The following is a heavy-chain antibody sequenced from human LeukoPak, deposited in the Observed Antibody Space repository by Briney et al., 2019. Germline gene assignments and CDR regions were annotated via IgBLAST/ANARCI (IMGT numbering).Heavy chain of an antibody. CDR2: MNPNSGKT. Sequence: GASVKVSCKASGYTFSSYDINWVRQATGQGLEWMGWMNPNSGKTGYAQKFQGRVTMTRNTSLSTAYMEMSSLRSEDTAVYYCARGPTQVVVLGYYYMDVWGKGTTVTVSS. D-gene: IGHD2-2*01. V-gene: IGHV1-8*01. CDR1: GYTFSSYD. J-gene: IGHJ6*03. CDR3: ARGPTQVVVLGYYYMDV.